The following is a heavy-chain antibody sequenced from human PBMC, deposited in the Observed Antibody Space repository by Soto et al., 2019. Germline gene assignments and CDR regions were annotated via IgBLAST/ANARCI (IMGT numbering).Heavy chain of an antibody. J-gene: IGHJ5*02. CDR3: ARQPTTGDTDLWFDP. CDR2: IFYSGST. V-gene: IGHV4-39*01. CDR1: GASNSTSRSY. Sequence: SDTLSPPCSVSGASNSTSRSYWAWIRQPPGKGLEWLANIFYSGSTFYNPSLASRVSVSVDTSKNEFSLKLRSVTAADTAVYYCARQPTTGDTDLWFDPWGQGTRVTVSS. D-gene: IGHD2-21*01.